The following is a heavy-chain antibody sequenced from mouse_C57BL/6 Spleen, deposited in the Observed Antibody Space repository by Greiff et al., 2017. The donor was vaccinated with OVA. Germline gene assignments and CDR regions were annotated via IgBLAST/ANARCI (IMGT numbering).Heavy chain of an antibody. V-gene: IGHV1-62-2*01. CDR3: ARHEVGDYDWFAY. D-gene: IGHD2-4*01. J-gene: IGHJ3*01. CDR2: FFPGSGSI. Sequence: QVQLQQSGAELVKPGASVKLSCKASGYTFTEYTIHWVKQRSGQGLEWLGWFFPGSGSIKYNEKFKDKATLTADKSSSTVFMGLIRVTSEDSAVYFCARHEVGDYDWFAYWGQGTLVTVSA. CDR1: GYTFTEYT.